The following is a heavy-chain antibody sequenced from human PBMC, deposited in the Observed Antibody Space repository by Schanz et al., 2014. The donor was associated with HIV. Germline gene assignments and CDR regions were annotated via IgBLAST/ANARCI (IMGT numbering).Heavy chain of an antibody. Sequence: QVQLVQSGAEVKKPGSSVKVSCKASGGTFSRHAINWVRQAPGQGLEWMGWISAYNGNTNYAQKLQGRVTMTTDTSTSTAYMELRSLRSDDTAVYYCARWGRGCSGGSCYWGYYGMDVWGQGTTVTVSS. CDR3: ARWGRGCSGGSCYWGYYGMDV. J-gene: IGHJ6*02. V-gene: IGHV1-18*01. D-gene: IGHD2-15*01. CDR1: GGTFSRHA. CDR2: ISAYNGNT.